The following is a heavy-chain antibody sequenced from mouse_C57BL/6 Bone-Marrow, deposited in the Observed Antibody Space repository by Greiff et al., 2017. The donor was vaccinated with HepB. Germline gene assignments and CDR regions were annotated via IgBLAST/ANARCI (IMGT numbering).Heavy chain of an antibody. Sequence: QVHVKQPGAELVKPGASVKMSCKASGYTFTRYWITWVKQRPGQGLEWIGDIYPGSGSTNYNEKFKSKATLTVDTSSSTAYMQLSSLTSEDSAVYYGARSTGTKWYFDVWGTGTTVTVSS. CDR1: GYTFTRYW. V-gene: IGHV1-55*01. D-gene: IGHD4-1*01. CDR2: IYPGSGST. CDR3: ARSTGTKWYFDV. J-gene: IGHJ1*03.